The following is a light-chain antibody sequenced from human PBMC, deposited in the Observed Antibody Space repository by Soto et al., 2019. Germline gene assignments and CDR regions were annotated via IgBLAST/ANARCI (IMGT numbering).Light chain of an antibody. J-gene: IGKJ5*01. V-gene: IGKV3-15*01. Sequence: EIVMTQSPATLSVSPGERATLSRRASQSVSSNLAWYQQKPGQAPRLLIYGASTRATGIPARLSGSGSGTDFTLTISGLQSEDFAVYSCQQYHNWPITFGQGTRLEI. CDR3: QQYHNWPIT. CDR1: QSVSSN. CDR2: GAS.